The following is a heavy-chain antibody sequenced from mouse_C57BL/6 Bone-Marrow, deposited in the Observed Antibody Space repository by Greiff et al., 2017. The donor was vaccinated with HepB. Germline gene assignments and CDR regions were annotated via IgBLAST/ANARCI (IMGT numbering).Heavy chain of an antibody. Sequence: EVHLVESGPGLVKPSQSLSLTCSVPGYSITSGYYWNWIRQFPGNKLEWMGYISYDGSNNYNPSLKNLIAITRDTSKNQFFLKLNSVTTEDTATYYCARYDYDLVEDWGQGTLVTVSA. V-gene: IGHV3-6*01. CDR2: ISYDGSN. CDR1: GYSITSGYY. CDR3: ARYDYDLVED. J-gene: IGHJ3*01. D-gene: IGHD2-4*01.